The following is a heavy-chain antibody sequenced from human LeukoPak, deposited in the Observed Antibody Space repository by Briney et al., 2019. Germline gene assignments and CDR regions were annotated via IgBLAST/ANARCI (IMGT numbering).Heavy chain of an antibody. CDR3: ARGSRGVLLWFGELLSDFDY. CDR2: ISAYNGNT. CDR1: GYTFTSYG. V-gene: IGHV1-18*04. Sequence: ASVKASCKASGYTFTSYGISWVRQAPGQGLEWMGWISAYNGNTNYAQKLQGRVTMTTDTSTSTAYMELRSLRSDDTAVYYCARGSRGVLLWFGELLSDFDYWGQGTLVTVSS. D-gene: IGHD3-10*01. J-gene: IGHJ4*02.